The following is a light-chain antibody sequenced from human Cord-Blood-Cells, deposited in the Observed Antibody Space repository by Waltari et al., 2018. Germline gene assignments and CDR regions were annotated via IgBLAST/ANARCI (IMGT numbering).Light chain of an antibody. Sequence: QSALTQPRSVSGSPGQSVTISCTGTSSDVGGYNYVSWYQQHQGKAPKLMIYDVSKRPSGVHYRFSGSKSGNTASLTISGLQAEDEADYYCCSYAGSYTVVFGGGTKLTVL. CDR2: DVS. J-gene: IGLJ2*01. V-gene: IGLV2-11*01. CDR1: SSDVGGYNY. CDR3: CSYAGSYTVV.